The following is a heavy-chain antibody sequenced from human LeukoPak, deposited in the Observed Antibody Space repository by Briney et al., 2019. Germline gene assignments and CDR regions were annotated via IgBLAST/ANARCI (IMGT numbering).Heavy chain of an antibody. CDR3: ARSTKSGTKGIAAAGTFMDV. J-gene: IGHJ6*02. V-gene: IGHV4-59*01. CDR2: IYYSGST. Sequence: SETLSLTCTVSGGSISSYYWSWIRQPPGKGLEWIGYIYYSGSTNYNPSLKSRVTISVDTSKNQFSLKLSSVTAADTAVYYCARSTKSGTKGIAAAGTFMDVWGQGTTVTVSS. D-gene: IGHD6-13*01. CDR1: GGSISSYY.